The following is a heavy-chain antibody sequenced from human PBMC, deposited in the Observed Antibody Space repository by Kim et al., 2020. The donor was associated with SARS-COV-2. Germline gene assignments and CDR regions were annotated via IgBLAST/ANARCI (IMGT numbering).Heavy chain of an antibody. V-gene: IGHV3-30*02. Sequence: ADTVQGRLTITRDNSKNTLYLQMNSLRAEDTAVYYCAKEAEYGSSYFDDWGQGTLVTVSS. CDR3: AKEAEYGSSYFDD. J-gene: IGHJ4*02. D-gene: IGHD6-6*01.